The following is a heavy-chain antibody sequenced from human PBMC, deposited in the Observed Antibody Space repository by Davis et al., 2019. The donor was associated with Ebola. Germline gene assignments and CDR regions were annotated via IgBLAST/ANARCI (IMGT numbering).Heavy chain of an antibody. CDR2: IYHSGST. Sequence: SETLSLTCAVSGGSISSGGYSWSWIRQPPGKGLEWIGYIYHSGSTYYNPSLKSRVTISVDRSKNQFSLKLSSVTAADTAVYYCARGPTAARPDYWGQGTLVTVSS. V-gene: IGHV4-30-2*01. J-gene: IGHJ4*02. CDR3: ARGPTAARPDY. D-gene: IGHD6-6*01. CDR1: GGSISSGGYS.